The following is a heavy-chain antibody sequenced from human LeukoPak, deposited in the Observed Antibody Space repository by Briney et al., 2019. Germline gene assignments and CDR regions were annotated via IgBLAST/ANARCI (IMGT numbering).Heavy chain of an antibody. D-gene: IGHD2-21*01. CDR1: GASISPYY. V-gene: IGHV4-59*08. CDR2: VYYSGST. Sequence: SETLSLTCLVSGASISPYYWGWIRQPPGKGLEWLGYVYYSGSTNYSPSLKSRLTMSVDTSKNQFSLQLTAVTAADTAVYYCARYSGLDGDYFDLWGQGTLVTVSS. J-gene: IGHJ4*02. CDR3: ARYSGLDGDYFDL.